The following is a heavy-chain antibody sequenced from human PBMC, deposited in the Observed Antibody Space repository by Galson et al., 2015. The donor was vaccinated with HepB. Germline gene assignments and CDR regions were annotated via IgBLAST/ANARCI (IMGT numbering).Heavy chain of an antibody. CDR2: ISGSGGNT. Sequence: SLRLSCAASGFTFSSYAMSWVRQAPGKGLEWVSAISGSGGNTYYADSVKGRFTISRDNSKNTLYLQMNSLRAEDTAVYYCAKAYSSGWPRGNFVYWGQGTLVTVSS. J-gene: IGHJ4*02. CDR1: GFTFSSYA. V-gene: IGHV3-23*01. CDR3: AKAYSSGWPRGNFVY. D-gene: IGHD6-19*01.